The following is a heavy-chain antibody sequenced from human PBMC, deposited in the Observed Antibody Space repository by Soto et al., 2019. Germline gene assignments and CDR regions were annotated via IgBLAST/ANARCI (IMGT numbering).Heavy chain of an antibody. CDR3: ARAPIAARPPHGSGMDV. J-gene: IGHJ6*02. Sequence: ASGKVSCKASGYTFTGYYMHWERQAPGQGLEWMGWINPNSGGTNYAQKFQGWVTMTRDTSISTAYMELSRLRSDDTAVYYCARAPIAARPPHGSGMDVWGQGTTVTVS. CDR2: INPNSGGT. D-gene: IGHD6-6*01. CDR1: GYTFTGYY. V-gene: IGHV1-2*04.